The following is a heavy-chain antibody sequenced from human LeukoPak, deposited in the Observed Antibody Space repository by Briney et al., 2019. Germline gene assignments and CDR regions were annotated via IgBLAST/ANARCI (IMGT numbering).Heavy chain of an antibody. J-gene: IGHJ4*02. CDR2: INTNTGNP. CDR3: ATHDLNRYVRYSGS. V-gene: IGHV7-4-1*02. D-gene: IGHD1-26*01. CDR1: GYTFTSYA. Sequence: GASVKVSCKASGYTFTSYAMNWVRQAPGQGLEWMGWINTNTGNPTYAQGFTGRFVFSLDTSVSTAYLQISSLKAEDTAVYYCATHDLNRYVRYSGSWGQGTLVTVSS.